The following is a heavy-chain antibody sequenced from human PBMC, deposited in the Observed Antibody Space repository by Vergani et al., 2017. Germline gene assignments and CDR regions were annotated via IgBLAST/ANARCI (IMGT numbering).Heavy chain of an antibody. CDR2: IKSDGSIT. J-gene: IGHJ4*02. Sequence: DVHLAESGGGFFQPGGSLRLSCSASGFSFNSYWMHWVRQVPGKGLLWVSRIKSDGSITAYADSVKGRFTISRDIAKNTLYLQVRSLRLEDTGVYHCVRDRGLCAGVRCYTEAWDYWGQGTPVTVSS. CDR3: VRDRGLCAGVRCYTEAWDY. CDR1: GFSFNSYW. D-gene: IGHD2-2*02. V-gene: IGHV3-74*03.